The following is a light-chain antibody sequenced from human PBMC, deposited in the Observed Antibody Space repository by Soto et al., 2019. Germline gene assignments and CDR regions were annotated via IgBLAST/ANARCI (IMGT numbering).Light chain of an antibody. Sequence: NFMLTQPHSVSESPGKTVTISCTRSSGSIASNYVQWYQQRPGSAPTTVIYEDNQRPSGVPDRFSGSIDSSSNSASLTSSGLKTEDESDYYCQSYDSSNPVVFGGGTQLTVL. V-gene: IGLV6-57*03. CDR3: QSYDSSNPVV. J-gene: IGLJ2*01. CDR1: SGSIASNY. CDR2: EDN.